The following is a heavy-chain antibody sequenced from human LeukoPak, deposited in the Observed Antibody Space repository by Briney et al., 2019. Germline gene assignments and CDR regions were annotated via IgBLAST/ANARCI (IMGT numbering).Heavy chain of an antibody. CDR2: LYTSGST. CDR1: GGSISSYY. CDR3: ARDRVDSSGYYYYYGIDV. J-gene: IGHJ6*02. V-gene: IGHV4-4*07. D-gene: IGHD3-22*01. Sequence: SETLSLTCTVSGGSISSYYWSWIRQPPGKGLEWIGRLYTSGSTNYNPSLKSRLTMSADTSKNQFSLNLRSVTAADTAIYYCARDRVDSSGYYYYYGIDVWGQGTAVTVSS.